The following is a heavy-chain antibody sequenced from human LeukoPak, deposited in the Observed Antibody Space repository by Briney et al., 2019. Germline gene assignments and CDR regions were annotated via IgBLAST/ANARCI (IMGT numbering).Heavy chain of an antibody. CDR3: AKAINPHTGIDY. J-gene: IGHJ4*02. V-gene: IGHV3-9*01. D-gene: IGHD1-1*01. Sequence: GGSLRLSCAAAGCTFDDYAMHWVRQAPGKGLEWVSGISWNSGSIGYEDSVKGRFTISRDNAKNSLYLQMNSLRAEDTALYYCAKAINPHTGIDYWGQGTLVTVSS. CDR1: GCTFDDYA. CDR2: ISWNSGSI.